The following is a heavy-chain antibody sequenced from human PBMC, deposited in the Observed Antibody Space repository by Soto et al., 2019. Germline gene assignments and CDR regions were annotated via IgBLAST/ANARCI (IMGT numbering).Heavy chain of an antibody. V-gene: IGHV3-30-3*01. CDR1: GFNFNNYS. D-gene: IGHD2-2*02. CDR3: ARDNRDCSSFNCYNPGRVFGLDV. Sequence: PGGSLRLSCVASGFNFNNYSLHWVRQAPGNSLESVAVISFDGTTDYYADSVKGRFTVSRDNFKNILSLQMDSLRPEDTAVYYCARDNRDCSSFNCYNPGRVFGLDVWGQGTTVTVSS. CDR2: ISFDGTTD. J-gene: IGHJ6*02.